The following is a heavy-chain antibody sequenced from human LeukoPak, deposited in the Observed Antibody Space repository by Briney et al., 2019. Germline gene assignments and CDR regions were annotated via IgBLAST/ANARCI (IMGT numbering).Heavy chain of an antibody. CDR2: IQNDGSNK. J-gene: IGHJ4*02. D-gene: IGHD2-2*02. CDR1: GFTFNTYG. CDR3: AKGPIRDY. Sequence: PGGSLRLSCAASGFTFNTYGMHWVRQAPGKGLEWVAFIQNDGSNKFYADSVKGRFTISRDNSKNTLYLQMNSLRAEDTAVYYCAKGPIRDYWGQGTLVTVSS. V-gene: IGHV3-30*02.